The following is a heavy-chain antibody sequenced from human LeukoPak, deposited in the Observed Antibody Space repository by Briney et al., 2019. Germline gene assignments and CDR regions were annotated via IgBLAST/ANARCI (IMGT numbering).Heavy chain of an antibody. J-gene: IGHJ6*02. CDR2: IWYDGSNK. V-gene: IGHV3-33*01. Sequence: GRSLRPSCAASGFTFSSYGMHWVRQAPGKGLEWVAVIWYDGSNKYYADSVKGRFTISRDNSKNTLYLQMNSLRAEDTAVYYCASVILTGPAPGPDYGMDVWGQGTTVTVSS. CDR3: ASVILTGPAPGPDYGMDV. D-gene: IGHD3-9*01. CDR1: GFTFSSYG.